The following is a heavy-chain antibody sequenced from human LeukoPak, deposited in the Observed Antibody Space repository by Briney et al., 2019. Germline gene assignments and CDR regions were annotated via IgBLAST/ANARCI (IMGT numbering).Heavy chain of an antibody. V-gene: IGHV4-4*07. J-gene: IGHJ6*02. Sequence: SETLSLTCTVSGGSISSYYWSWIRQPAGKGLEWIGRIYTSGSTNYNPSLKSRVTMSVDTSKNQFSLKLSSVTAADTAVYYCARDYYGSGYNYYGMDVWGQGTTVTVSS. D-gene: IGHD3-10*01. CDR3: ARDYYGSGYNYYGMDV. CDR2: IYTSGST. CDR1: GGSISSYY.